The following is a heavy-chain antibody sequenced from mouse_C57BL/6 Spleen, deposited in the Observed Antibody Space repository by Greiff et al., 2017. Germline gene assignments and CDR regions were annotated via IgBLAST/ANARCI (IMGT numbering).Heavy chain of an antibody. CDR2: IYPGSGST. D-gene: IGHD1-1*01. Sequence: QVQLQQPGAELVKPGASVKMSCKASGYTFTSYWITWVKQRPGQGLEWIGDIYPGSGSTNYDEKFKSKATLTVDTSSSTAYMQLSSLTSEDSAVYYCARSITTVVVDYWGQGTTLTVSS. CDR3: ARSITTVVVDY. V-gene: IGHV1-55*01. J-gene: IGHJ2*01. CDR1: GYTFTSYW.